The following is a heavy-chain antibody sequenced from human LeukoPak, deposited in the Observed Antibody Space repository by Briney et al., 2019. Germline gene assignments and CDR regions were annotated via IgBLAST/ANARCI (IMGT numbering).Heavy chain of an antibody. Sequence: GGSLRLSCAASGFTFSSYWMSWVRQAPGKGLEWVANIKQDGSEKYYVDSVKGRFTISRDNAKNSLYLQMNSLRAEDTAVYFCARDGAARGSGSFGDWGQGTLVTVSS. D-gene: IGHD3-10*01. V-gene: IGHV3-7*01. CDR3: ARDGAARGSGSFGD. CDR1: GFTFSSYW. J-gene: IGHJ4*02. CDR2: IKQDGSEK.